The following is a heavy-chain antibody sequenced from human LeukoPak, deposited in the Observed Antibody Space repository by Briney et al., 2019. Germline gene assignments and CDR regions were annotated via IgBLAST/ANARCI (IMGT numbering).Heavy chain of an antibody. Sequence: ESGPTLVNPTQTLTLTCTFSGFSLSTSGMCVSWIRQPPGKALEWLARIDWDDDKYYSTSLKTRLTISKDTSKNQVVLTMTNMDPVDTATYYCARTTYYYDSSGYSPYDYWGQGSLVTVSS. CDR3: ARTTYYYDSSGYSPYDY. CDR1: GFSLSTSGMC. D-gene: IGHD3-22*01. J-gene: IGHJ4*02. CDR2: IDWDDDK. V-gene: IGHV2-70*11.